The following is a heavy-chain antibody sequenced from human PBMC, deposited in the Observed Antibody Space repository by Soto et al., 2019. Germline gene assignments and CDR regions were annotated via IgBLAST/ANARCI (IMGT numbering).Heavy chain of an antibody. CDR2: ISWNSGRT. CDR3: ARDPLEQWLPRRGMDV. D-gene: IGHD6-19*01. J-gene: IGHJ6*02. Sequence: GGSLRLSCAASGFTFDDYAMHWVRQPPGKGLEWVSGISWNSGRTDYSDSVRGRFTISRDNAKNSLYLQMNSLRAEDTAVYYCARDPLEQWLPRRGMDVWGQGTTVTVSS. V-gene: IGHV3-9*01. CDR1: GFTFDDYA.